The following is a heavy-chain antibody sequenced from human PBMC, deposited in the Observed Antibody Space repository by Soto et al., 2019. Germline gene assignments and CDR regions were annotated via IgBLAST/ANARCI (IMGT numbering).Heavy chain of an antibody. J-gene: IGHJ6*03. Sequence: GGSLRLSCAASGFTFSSYSMNWVRQAPGKGLEWVSSISSSSSYIYYADSVKGRFTISRDNAKNSLYLQMNSLRAEDTAVYYCARSGEGYCSSTSCFYYMDVWGKGTTVTVSS. CDR1: GFTFSSYS. D-gene: IGHD2-2*01. CDR2: ISSSSSYI. V-gene: IGHV3-21*01. CDR3: ARSGEGYCSSTSCFYYMDV.